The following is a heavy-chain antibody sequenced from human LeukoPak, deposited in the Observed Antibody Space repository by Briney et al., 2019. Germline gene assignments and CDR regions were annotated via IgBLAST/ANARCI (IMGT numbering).Heavy chain of an antibody. CDR2: INPNSGGT. J-gene: IGHJ3*02. CDR1: GYTFTGYY. Sequence: ASVKVSCKASGYTFTGYYMHWVRQAPGQGLEWMGRINPNSGGTNYAQKFQGRVTMTRDTSISTAYMELSRLRSDDTAVYYCARDLSPYYYDSSGYYSNDAFDIWGQGTMVTVSS. D-gene: IGHD3-22*01. CDR3: ARDLSPYYYDSSGYYSNDAFDI. V-gene: IGHV1-2*06.